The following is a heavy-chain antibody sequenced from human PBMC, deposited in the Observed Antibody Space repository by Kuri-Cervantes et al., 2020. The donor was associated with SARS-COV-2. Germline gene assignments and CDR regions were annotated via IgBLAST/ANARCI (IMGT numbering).Heavy chain of an antibody. Sequence: LSLTCAASGFTFSSYSMNWVRQAPGKGLEWVSSISSSSSYIYYADSVKGRFTISRDNAKNSLYLQMNSLRAEDTAVYYCAKFTSFSSRWFDPWGQGTLVTVSS. D-gene: IGHD2-2*01. CDR2: ISSSSSYI. CDR1: GFTFSSYS. J-gene: IGHJ5*02. CDR3: AKFTSFSSRWFDP. V-gene: IGHV3-21*04.